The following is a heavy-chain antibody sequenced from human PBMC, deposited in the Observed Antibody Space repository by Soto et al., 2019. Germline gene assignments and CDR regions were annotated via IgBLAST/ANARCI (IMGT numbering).Heavy chain of an antibody. D-gene: IGHD6-25*01. CDR3: ARLGSNGLYFDL. V-gene: IGHV3-21*01. CDR1: GFTFSSYS. Sequence: EVQLVESGGGLVKPGGSLRLSCAASGFTFSSYSMNWVRQAPGKGLEWVSSISSSSSYIYYADSVKGRFTISRDNAKNSLYLQMNSLRAKDTAVYYCARLGSNGLYFDLWGRGTLVTVSS. J-gene: IGHJ2*01. CDR2: ISSSSSYI.